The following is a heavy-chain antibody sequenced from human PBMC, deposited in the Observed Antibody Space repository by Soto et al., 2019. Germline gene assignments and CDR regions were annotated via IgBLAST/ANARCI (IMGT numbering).Heavy chain of an antibody. CDR3: ARNYYDSSGYYYHAFDI. V-gene: IGHV1-18*01. D-gene: IGHD3-22*01. Sequence: GASVKVSCKVSGYTFTSYGISWVRQAPGQGLEWMGWISAYNGNTNYAQKLQGRVTMTTDTSTSTAYMELRSLRSGDTAVYYCARNYYDSSGYYYHAFDIWGQGTMVT. CDR2: ISAYNGNT. CDR1: GYTFTSYG. J-gene: IGHJ3*02.